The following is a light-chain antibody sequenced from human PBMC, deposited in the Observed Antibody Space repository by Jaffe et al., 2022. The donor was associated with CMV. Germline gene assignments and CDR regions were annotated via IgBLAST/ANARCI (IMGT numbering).Light chain of an antibody. CDR1: ELAKKY. CDR2: EDV. CDR3: QAWDRSYVV. Sequence: SFELTQPPSVSVSPGQTASITCSGPELAKKYACWYQQRPGQSPVLVIYEDVKRPSGIPERFSGSSSGNTATLTISGTQAMDEGDYYCQAWDRSYVVFGGGTKLTVL. V-gene: IGLV3-1*01. J-gene: IGLJ2*01.